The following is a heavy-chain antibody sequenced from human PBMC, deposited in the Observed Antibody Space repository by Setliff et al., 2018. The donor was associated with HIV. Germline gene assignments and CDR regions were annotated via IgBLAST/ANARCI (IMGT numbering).Heavy chain of an antibody. CDR1: GASTSSHY. V-gene: IGHV4-59*11. D-gene: IGHD5-12*01. CDR2: INYIGTT. Sequence: PSETLSLTCTVSGASTSSHYWSWIRQPPGKGLEWIGFINYIGTTNYNPSLKSRVTISLDTSKNQFSLRLNSVTAADSAVYYCARGHEWLRIWGQGMLVTVSS. CDR3: ARGHEWLRI. J-gene: IGHJ4*02.